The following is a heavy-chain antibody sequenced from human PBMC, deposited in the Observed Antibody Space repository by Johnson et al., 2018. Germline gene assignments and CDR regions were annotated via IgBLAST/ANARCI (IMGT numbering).Heavy chain of an antibody. Sequence: QVQLQESGPGLVKPSQTLSLTCTVSGGSISSGDYYWSWIRQSPGKGLEWIGYTDSSGSTYYHPSLKSRLSISVDPSKNQFSLKLNSVSAAETAVYYCARETRSEELPDYYYYMDVWGQGSTVIVSS. CDR2: TDSSGST. CDR1: GGSISSGDYY. J-gene: IGHJ6*03. D-gene: IGHD1-26*01. CDR3: ARETRSEELPDYYYYMDV. V-gene: IGHV4-30-4*01.